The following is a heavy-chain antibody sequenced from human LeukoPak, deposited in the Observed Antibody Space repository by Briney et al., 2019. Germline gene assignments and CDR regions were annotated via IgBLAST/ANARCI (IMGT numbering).Heavy chain of an antibody. J-gene: IGHJ6*02. D-gene: IGHD2-15*01. CDR2: IYSGGST. CDR3: ARDSRVVVVVAATHYYYYYGMDV. Sequence: TGGSLRLSCAASGFTVSSNYMSWVRQAPGKGLEWVSVIYSGGSTYYADSVKGRFTISRHNSKNTLYLQMNSLRAEDTAVYYCARDSRVVVVVAATHYYYYYGMDVWGQGTTVTVSS. V-gene: IGHV3-53*04. CDR1: GFTVSSNY.